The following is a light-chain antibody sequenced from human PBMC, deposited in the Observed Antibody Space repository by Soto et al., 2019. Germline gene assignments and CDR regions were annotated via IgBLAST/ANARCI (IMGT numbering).Light chain of an antibody. CDR1: GSDFGRYNR. Sequence: QSALTQPPSVSGSPGQSVTISCTGTGSDFGRYNRVSWYQHTPGTAPKLLIYEVTNRPLGVPDRFSGSRSGNTASLTISGLQAEDDADYYCSSFTTSDTWVLGGGTKLTVL. J-gene: IGLJ3*02. CDR3: SSFTTSDTWV. CDR2: EVT. V-gene: IGLV2-18*02.